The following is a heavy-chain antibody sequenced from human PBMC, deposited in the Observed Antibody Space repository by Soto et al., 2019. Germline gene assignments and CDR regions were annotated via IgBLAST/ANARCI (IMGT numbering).Heavy chain of an antibody. CDR2: IYYSGST. CDR3: ARLGMFDP. Sequence: TVSGGSISSSSYYWGWIRQPPGKGLEWIGSIYYSGSTYYNPSLKSRVTISVDTSKNQFSLKLSSVTAADTAVYYCARLGMFDPWGQGTLVTVSS. J-gene: IGHJ5*02. D-gene: IGHD1-20*01. V-gene: IGHV4-39*01. CDR1: GGSISSSSYY.